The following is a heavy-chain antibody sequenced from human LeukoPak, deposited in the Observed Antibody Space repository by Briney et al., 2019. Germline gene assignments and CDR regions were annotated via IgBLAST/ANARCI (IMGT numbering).Heavy chain of an antibody. J-gene: IGHJ4*02. CDR3: AKVRVGATIDD. CDR2: ISESGVGT. D-gene: IGHD1-26*01. V-gene: IGHV3-23*01. Sequence: GGSLRLSCVASGFTFRSYAMNWVRKAPGKGLEWVSGISESGVGTNYADSVKGRFTTSRDNSKNTLYLQMNSLRGEDTAVYYCAKVRVGATIDDWGQGTLVTVSS. CDR1: GFTFRSYA.